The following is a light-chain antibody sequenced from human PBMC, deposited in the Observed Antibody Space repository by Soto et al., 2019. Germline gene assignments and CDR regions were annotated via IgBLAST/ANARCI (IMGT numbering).Light chain of an antibody. J-gene: IGKJ1*01. Sequence: EIVLTQSPATLSLSPGERATLSCGASQSVSSSYLAWYQQKPGLAPRLLIYDASSRATGIPDRFSGSGSGTDFTLTISRLEPEDFAVYHCQQYDGSPRTSGQGTKVEIK. CDR1: QSVSSSY. CDR2: DAS. V-gene: IGKV3D-20*01. CDR3: QQYDGSPRT.